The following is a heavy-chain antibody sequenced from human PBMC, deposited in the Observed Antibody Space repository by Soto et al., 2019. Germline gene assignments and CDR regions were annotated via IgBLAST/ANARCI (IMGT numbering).Heavy chain of an antibody. J-gene: IGHJ3*02. CDR2: ISAYNGNT. Sequence: ASVKFSCKASGYTFTSYGISWVRQAPGQGLEWMGWISAYNGNTNYAQKLQGRVTMTTDTSTSTAYMELRSLRSDDTAVYYCARAGYCSSTSCYSDDAFDIWGKGTMVTVSS. D-gene: IGHD2-2*01. V-gene: IGHV1-18*04. CDR1: GYTFTSYG. CDR3: ARAGYCSSTSCYSDDAFDI.